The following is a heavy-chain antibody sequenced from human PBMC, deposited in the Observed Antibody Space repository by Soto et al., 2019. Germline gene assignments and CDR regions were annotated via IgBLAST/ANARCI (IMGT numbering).Heavy chain of an antibody. CDR1: GFTFITYA. CDR2: ISGTGGST. D-gene: IGHD6-6*01. J-gene: IGHJ4*02. V-gene: IGHV3-23*01. Sequence: EVQLLESGGGLVQPGGSLRLSCAASGFTFITYAMSWVRQAPGKGLEWVSAISGTGGSTYYADSVKGRFTISRDTSKNTLYLQMNSLRAEDTAVYYCAKNWDTTSSSSSHWGQGTLVTVSS. CDR3: AKNWDTTSSSSSH.